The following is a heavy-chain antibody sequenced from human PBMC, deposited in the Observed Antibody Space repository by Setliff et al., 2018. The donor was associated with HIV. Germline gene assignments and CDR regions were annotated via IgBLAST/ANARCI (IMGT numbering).Heavy chain of an antibody. CDR2: IYTSGST. Sequence: SETLSLTCTVSGGSISSSRYYWSWIRQPAGKGLEWIGRIYTSGSTYYDPSLKSRVTISLDTSKNQFFLKLSSVTAPDTAIYYCSRQTWEYYDTLTGYYRSPKNFDSWGQGTLVTVSS. D-gene: IGHD3-9*01. CDR3: SRQTWEYYDTLTGYYRSPKNFDS. V-gene: IGHV4-61*02. CDR1: GGSISSSRYY. J-gene: IGHJ4*02.